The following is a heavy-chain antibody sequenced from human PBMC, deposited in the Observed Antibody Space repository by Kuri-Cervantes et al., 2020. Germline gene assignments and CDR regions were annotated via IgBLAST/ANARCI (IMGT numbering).Heavy chain of an antibody. J-gene: IGHJ6*02. CDR2: ISAYNGNT. CDR1: GYTFTSYG. V-gene: IGHV1-18*01. D-gene: IGHD6-19*01. Sequence: ASVTVSCKASGYTFTSYGISWVRQAPGQGLEWMGWISAYNGNTNYAQKLQGRVTMTTDTSTSTAYMELRSLRSDDTAVYYCARGEYSTGWPEGRYYYSGMDVWGQGTTVTVSS. CDR3: ARGEYSTGWPEGRYYYSGMDV.